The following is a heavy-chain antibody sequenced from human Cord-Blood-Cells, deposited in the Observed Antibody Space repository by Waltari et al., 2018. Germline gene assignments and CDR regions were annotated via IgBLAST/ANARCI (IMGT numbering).Heavy chain of an antibody. Sequence: QVQLLQSGAEVKTPRASVKASCKASGYTFTSYYMHCDRQAPGQALEWMGLINPSGGSTSYAQKFEGRVTMTRDTSTSTVYMELSSLRTEDTAVYYCARGRGPAAMPDYWGQGTLVTVSS. J-gene: IGHJ4*02. CDR2: INPSGGST. CDR3: ARGRGPAAMPDY. D-gene: IGHD2-2*01. CDR1: GYTFTSYY. V-gene: IGHV1-46*01.